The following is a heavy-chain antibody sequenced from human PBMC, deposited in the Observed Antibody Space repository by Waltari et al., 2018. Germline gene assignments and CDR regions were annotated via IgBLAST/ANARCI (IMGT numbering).Heavy chain of an antibody. CDR3: ARDREISRXXRGGFDL. Sequence: QVRLVESXGGVVQPGRSXRLSCXASGIXFRSSXMAWVRQVPGKGPGWVAFISSVGMKIHYXDSVDGRFSISRXKAXNTVSXLXNRLRVEXXXVYYXARDREISRXXRGGFDLXGQGTLVIVXS. J-gene: IGHJ5*02. CDR1: GIXFRSSX. CDR2: ISSVGMKI. D-gene: IGHD3-10*01. V-gene: IGHV3-30*17.